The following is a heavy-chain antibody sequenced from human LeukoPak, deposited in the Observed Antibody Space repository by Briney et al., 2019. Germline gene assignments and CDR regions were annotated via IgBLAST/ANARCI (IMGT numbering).Heavy chain of an antibody. CDR3: ARVGSSSWSWYYYYYMDV. J-gene: IGHJ6*03. CDR1: GGSISNYY. D-gene: IGHD6-13*01. CDR2: ISYSGNT. Sequence: SETLSLTCTVSGGSISNYYWTWIRQPPGKGLEWIGFISYSGNTNYNPSLKSRVTISLDTSKNQFSLKLISVTAADTAVYYCARVGSSSWSWYYYYYMDVWGKGTTVTVSS. V-gene: IGHV4-59*01.